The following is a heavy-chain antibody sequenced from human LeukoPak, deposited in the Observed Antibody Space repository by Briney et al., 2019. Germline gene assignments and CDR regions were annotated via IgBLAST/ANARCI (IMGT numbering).Heavy chain of an antibody. Sequence: RASVKVSCKVSGYTLTELSMHWVRQAPGQGLEWMGWIVPKSGVTNYAQRFQGSVTMTRDTSISTAYMELSRLTSDDTAVYYCATGGAYTYAFQNHWGQGTLVTVSS. V-gene: IGHV1-2*02. D-gene: IGHD5-18*01. CDR2: IVPKSGVT. CDR3: ATGGAYTYAFQNH. CDR1: GYTLTELS. J-gene: IGHJ5*02.